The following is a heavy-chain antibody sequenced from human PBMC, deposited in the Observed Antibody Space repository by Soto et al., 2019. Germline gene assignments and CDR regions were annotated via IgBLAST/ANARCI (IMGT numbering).Heavy chain of an antibody. CDR2: IGGSGGTT. J-gene: IGHJ5*01. CDR3: AKPGSRRWYNS. D-gene: IGHD1-26*01. Sequence: RVFVTRTCAASVFPCTPSSSSWVRPAPGKGLEWVSTIGGSGGTTYYADSVKGRFTISRDNSKNTLYLHMSRLRVEDTAVYYCAKPGSRRWYNSWGQGTLVTVSS. V-gene: IGHV3-23*01. CDR1: VFPCTPSS.